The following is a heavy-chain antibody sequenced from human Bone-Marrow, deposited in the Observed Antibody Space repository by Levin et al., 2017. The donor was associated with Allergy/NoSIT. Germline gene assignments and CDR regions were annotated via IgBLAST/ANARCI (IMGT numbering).Heavy chain of an antibody. CDR1: GFTFNSYA. CDR3: AKGAGWVAGAVALI. Sequence: GGSLRLSFAASGFTFNSYALSWVRQAPGKGLEWVSAISGSDSSTYYADSVKGRFTISRDNSKTTLYLQMNSLRAEDTAVYYCAKGAGWVAGAVALIWGQGTLVTVSS. D-gene: IGHD6-19*01. CDR2: ISGSDSST. V-gene: IGHV3-23*01. J-gene: IGHJ4*02.